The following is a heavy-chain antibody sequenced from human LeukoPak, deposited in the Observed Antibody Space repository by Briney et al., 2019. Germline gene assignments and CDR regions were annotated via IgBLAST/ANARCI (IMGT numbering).Heavy chain of an antibody. CDR3: ARAVTTIAPNWFDP. D-gene: IGHD4-11*01. CDR1: GYTFTSYD. J-gene: IGHJ5*02. Sequence: GASVKVSCKASGYTFTSYDINWVRQATGQGLEWMGWMNPNSGNTGYAQKFQGRVTMTRNTSISTAYMELSSLRSEDTAVHYCARAVTTIAPNWFDPWGQGTLVTVSS. CDR2: MNPNSGNT. V-gene: IGHV1-8*01.